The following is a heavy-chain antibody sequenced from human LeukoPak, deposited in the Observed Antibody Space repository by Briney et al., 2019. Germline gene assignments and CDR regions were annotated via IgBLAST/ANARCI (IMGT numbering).Heavy chain of an antibody. V-gene: IGHV3-21*01. Sequence: PGGSLRLSCAASGFTFSSYSMNWVRQAPGKGLEWVSSISSSSSYIYYADSVKGRFTISRDNAKNSLYLQMNSLRAEDTAVYYCARAQVVVAAMGSWGQGTLVTVSS. CDR3: ARAQVVVAAMGS. CDR2: ISSSSSYI. J-gene: IGHJ4*02. CDR1: GFTFSSYS. D-gene: IGHD2-15*01.